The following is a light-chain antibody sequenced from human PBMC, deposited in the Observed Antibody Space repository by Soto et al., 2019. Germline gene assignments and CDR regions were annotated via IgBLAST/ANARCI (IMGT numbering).Light chain of an antibody. CDR2: AAS. CDR1: QSISSY. Sequence: DIQMTQSPSSLSASVGDRVTITCRASQSISSYLNWYQQKPGKAPKLLIYAASSLQSGVPSRFSGSGSGTDFTLTISSLQPEDFATYYCQQTYSGRAFGHGTRLEIK. V-gene: IGKV1-39*01. J-gene: IGKJ1*01. CDR3: QQTYSGRA.